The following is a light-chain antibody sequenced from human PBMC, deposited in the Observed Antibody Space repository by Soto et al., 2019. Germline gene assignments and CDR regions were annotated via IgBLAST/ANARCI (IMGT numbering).Light chain of an antibody. J-gene: IGLJ1*01. Sequence: QSTLTQPASVSASLGQSITISCTGTSSDGGGYNYVSWYQQRPGKAPKLIIFEVSHRPSGVSNRFSGTKSGNTASLTISGLQAEDETDYYCTSYTSSATHVFGTGTKVTVL. CDR2: EVS. V-gene: IGLV2-14*01. CDR1: SSDGGGYNY. CDR3: TSYTSSATHV.